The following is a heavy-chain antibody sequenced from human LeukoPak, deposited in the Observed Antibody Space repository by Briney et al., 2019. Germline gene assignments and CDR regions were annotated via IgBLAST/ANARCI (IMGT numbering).Heavy chain of an antibody. CDR2: IGPNGAST. Sequence: GGSLRLSCSTSGFIFSNHFMHWVRQAPGKGLEYVSSIGPNGASTLYADSVKDRFTISRDNAKNTLYLQMNSLRVEDTAVYYCARGRPHGNDYWGQGTLVTVSS. J-gene: IGHJ4*02. CDR3: ARGRPHGNDY. V-gene: IGHV3-64*04. CDR1: GFIFSNHF. D-gene: IGHD4-23*01.